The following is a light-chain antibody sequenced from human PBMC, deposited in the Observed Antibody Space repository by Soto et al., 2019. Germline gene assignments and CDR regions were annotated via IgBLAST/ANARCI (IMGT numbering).Light chain of an antibody. V-gene: IGKV3-15*01. Sequence: EIDLTQSPVTLSVSPGDRATLSCRASQSVSNNLAWYQQKPGQSPRLLIYGASTRATGIPSRFSGSGSGTEFTLTISSLQSEDFAVYYCQQGNSSPRTFGQGTKLEIK. CDR2: GAS. J-gene: IGKJ2*01. CDR1: QSVSNN. CDR3: QQGNSSPRT.